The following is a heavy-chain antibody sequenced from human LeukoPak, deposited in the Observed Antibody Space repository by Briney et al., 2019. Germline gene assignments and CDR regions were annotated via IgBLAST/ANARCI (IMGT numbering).Heavy chain of an antibody. CDR3: ARGRNLEWFDY. J-gene: IGHJ5*01. D-gene: IGHD3-3*01. V-gene: IGHV4-59*01. Sequence: PSETLSLTCTVSGDSFRSYYWSWIRQPPGKGLEWIGYIYYSGSTNYDPSLKSRVTISVDTSKNQFSLKLNSVTAADTAVYYCARGRNLEWFDYWGQGTLVTVSS. CDR1: GDSFRSYY. CDR2: IYYSGST.